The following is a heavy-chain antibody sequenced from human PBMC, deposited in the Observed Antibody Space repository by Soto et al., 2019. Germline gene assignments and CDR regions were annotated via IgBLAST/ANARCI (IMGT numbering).Heavy chain of an antibody. J-gene: IGHJ5*02. CDR1: GFTFSSYA. D-gene: IGHD4-17*01. CDR2: IICSGGST. CDR3: ATDPDTYGDYVTKDA. Sequence: GGSLRLSCAASGFTFSSYAMSWVRQAPGKGLEWVSAIICSGGSTYYAASVKGRFTISRDNSKNTLYLKMNCLSAEDTAVYYCATDPDTYGDYVTKDAGGQGTLVTVSS. V-gene: IGHV3-23*01.